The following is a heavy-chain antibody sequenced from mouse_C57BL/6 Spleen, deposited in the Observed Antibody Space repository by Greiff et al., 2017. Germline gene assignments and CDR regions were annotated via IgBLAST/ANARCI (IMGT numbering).Heavy chain of an antibody. CDR3: ARPYYDKGWFAY. Sequence: VQLQQSGAELVRPGSSVKLSCKASGYTFTSYWMHWVKQRPGQGLAWIGNIYPSDSETHYNQKFKDKATLTVDKSSSTAYMQLISLTSEDSAVYYCARPYYDKGWFAYWGQGTLVTVSA. CDR2: IYPSDSET. CDR1: GYTFTSYW. V-gene: IGHV1-61*01. J-gene: IGHJ3*01. D-gene: IGHD2-4*01.